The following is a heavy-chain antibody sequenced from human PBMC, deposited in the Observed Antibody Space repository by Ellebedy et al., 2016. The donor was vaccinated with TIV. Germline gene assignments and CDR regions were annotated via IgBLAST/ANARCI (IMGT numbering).Heavy chain of an antibody. CDR3: ASDAAIDYYYGMDV. V-gene: IGHV3-9*01. D-gene: IGHD2-2*01. Sequence: SLKISCAASGFTFDDYAMHWVRQAPGKGLEWVSGISWNSGSIGYADSVKGRFTISRDNAKNSLYLQMNSLRAEDTAVYYCASDAAIDYYYGMDVWGQGTTVTVSS. CDR1: GFTFDDYA. J-gene: IGHJ6*02. CDR2: ISWNSGSI.